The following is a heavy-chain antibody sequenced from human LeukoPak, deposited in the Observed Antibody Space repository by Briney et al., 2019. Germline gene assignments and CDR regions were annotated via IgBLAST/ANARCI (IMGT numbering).Heavy chain of an antibody. CDR2: IYHSGST. CDR1: GGSISSSNW. CDR3: ARGYSSSSYYFDY. J-gene: IGHJ4*02. Sequence: SETLSLTCAVSGGSISSSNWWSWVRQPPGKGLEWIGEIYHSGSTNYNPSLKSRVTISVDKSKNQFSLKLSSVTAADTALYYCARGYSSSSYYFDYWGQGILVTVSS. V-gene: IGHV4-4*02. D-gene: IGHD6-6*01.